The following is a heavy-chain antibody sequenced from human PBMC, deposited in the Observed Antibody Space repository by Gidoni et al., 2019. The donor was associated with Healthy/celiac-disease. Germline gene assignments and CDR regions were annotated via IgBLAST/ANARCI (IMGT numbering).Heavy chain of an antibody. Sequence: QVQLVESGGGVVQPGRSLRPACAASGFTCSTYAMHWVRPAPGKGLDWVAVISYAGSNKYYADSVKGRFTISRDNSKNTLYLQMNSLRAEDTAVYYCVHIVVESPTFDYWGQGTLVTVSS. V-gene: IGHV3-30-3*01. D-gene: IGHD2-15*01. J-gene: IGHJ4*02. CDR1: GFTCSTYA. CDR3: VHIVVESPTFDY. CDR2: ISYAGSNK.